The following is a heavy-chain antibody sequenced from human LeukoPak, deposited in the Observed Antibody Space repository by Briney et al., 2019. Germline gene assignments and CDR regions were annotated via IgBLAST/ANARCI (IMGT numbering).Heavy chain of an antibody. D-gene: IGHD6-13*01. V-gene: IGHV3-33*01. Sequence: GGSLRLTCAASGFTFSSYGMHWVRQVPGKGLEWVAVIYFDGSNRYYADSVEGRFTISRDNSKKTLYLHMDSLRAEDTAVYYCARDRWDSAAAGTYFDYWGQGTLVTVSS. CDR1: GFTFSSYG. CDR3: ARDRWDSAAAGTYFDY. CDR2: IYFDGSNR. J-gene: IGHJ4*02.